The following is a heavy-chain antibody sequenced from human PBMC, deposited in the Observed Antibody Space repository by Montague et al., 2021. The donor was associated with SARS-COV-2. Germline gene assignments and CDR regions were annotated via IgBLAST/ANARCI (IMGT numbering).Heavy chain of an antibody. CDR1: GGSITNNIDY. D-gene: IGHD3-22*01. J-gene: IGHJ3*01. CDR2: IYYTGNT. V-gene: IGHV4-39*02. CDR3: ARLKRYFDSSGSPSAFDF. Sequence: ETLSLTCTVSGGSITNNIDYWAWIRQPPGKGLERIGSIYYTGNTYYNPSLKSRVTISVVTSKNHFTLKLSSVTAAETAVYYCARLKRYFDSSGSPSAFDFWGQGTKVTVSS.